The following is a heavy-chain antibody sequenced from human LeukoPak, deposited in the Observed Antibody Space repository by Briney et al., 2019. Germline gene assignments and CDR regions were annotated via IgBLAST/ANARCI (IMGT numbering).Heavy chain of an antibody. V-gene: IGHV3-7*05. D-gene: IGHD7-27*01. J-gene: IGHJ4*02. CDR3: ARFSGMGTNWGRDY. CDR2: ISSSGSKI. Sequence: GGSLRLSCAASGFTFSSCSMSWVRQIPGKGLEWVSNISSSGSKIHYVDSVKGRFTISRDNSKNSLFLQMNSLRAEDTAVYYCARFSGMGTNWGRDYWGQGTLVTVSS. CDR1: GFTFSSCS.